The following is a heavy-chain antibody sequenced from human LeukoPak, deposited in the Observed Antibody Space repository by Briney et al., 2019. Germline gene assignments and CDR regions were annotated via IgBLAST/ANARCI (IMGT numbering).Heavy chain of an antibody. CDR2: IRYDGSNK. J-gene: IGHJ4*02. CDR1: GFTFSSYG. CDR3: AKDTSQLGYCSGGSCNSLGVFDY. Sequence: GGSLRLSCAASGFTFSSYGMHWVRQAPGKGLEWVAFIRYDGSNKYYADSVKGRFTISRDNSKNTLYLQMNSLRAEDTAVYYCAKDTSQLGYCSGGSCNSLGVFDYWGQGTLVTVSS. D-gene: IGHD2-15*01. V-gene: IGHV3-30*02.